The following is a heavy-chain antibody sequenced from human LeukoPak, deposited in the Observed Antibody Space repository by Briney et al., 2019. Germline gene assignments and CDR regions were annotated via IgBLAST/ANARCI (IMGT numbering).Heavy chain of an antibody. V-gene: IGHV4-30-2*01. CDR1: GGSISSGGYS. CDR2: IYHSGST. CDR3: ARGTIVVVPQGGYYFDY. Sequence: SETLSLTCAVSGGSISSGGYSWSWIRQPPGKGLEWIGYIYHSGSTYYNPSLKSRVTTSVDRSKNQFSLKLSSVTAADTAVYYCARGTIVVVPQGGYYFDYWGQGTLVTVSS. J-gene: IGHJ4*02. D-gene: IGHD2-2*01.